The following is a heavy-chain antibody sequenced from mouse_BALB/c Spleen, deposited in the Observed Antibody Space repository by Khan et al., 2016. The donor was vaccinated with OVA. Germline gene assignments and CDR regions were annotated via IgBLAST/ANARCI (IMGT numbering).Heavy chain of an antibody. Sequence: QVQLKQSGPGLVAPSQSLSITCTVSGFSSTNYGVNWVRQPPGKGLEWLGVIWAAGNTNYNSALMSRLSISTDKSKSQVFLRMNSLQTDDTAVYYCATIFYGKRDYAMDYWGQGTSVTVSS. V-gene: IGHV2-9*02. CDR2: IWAAGNT. D-gene: IGHD2-1*01. CDR3: ATIFYGKRDYAMDY. CDR1: GFSSTNYG. J-gene: IGHJ4*01.